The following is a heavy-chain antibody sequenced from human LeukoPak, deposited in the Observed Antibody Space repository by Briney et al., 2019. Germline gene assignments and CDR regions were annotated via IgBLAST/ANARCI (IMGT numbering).Heavy chain of an antibody. CDR3: TLSYGRGFNYYYGMDV. D-gene: IGHD5-18*01. CDR1: GFTFSSYD. V-gene: IGHV3-13*01. J-gene: IGHJ6*02. CDR2: IDTAGNT. Sequence: GGSLRLSCSASGFTFSSYDMHWVRQATGKGLEWVSAIDTAGNTYYPGSVKGRFTISRENAKNSLYLQMNSLRAGDTAVYYCTLSYGRGFNYYYGMDVWGQGTTVTVSS.